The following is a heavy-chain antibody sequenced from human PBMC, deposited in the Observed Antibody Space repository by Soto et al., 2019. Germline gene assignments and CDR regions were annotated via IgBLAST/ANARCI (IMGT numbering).Heavy chain of an antibody. V-gene: IGHV4-34*01. CDR2: INHSGST. CDR1: GGSFSGYY. Sequence: SETLSLTCAVYGGSFSGYYWSWIRQPPGKGLEWIGEINHSGSTNYNPSLKSRVTISVDTSKNQFSLKLSSVTAADTAVYYCARGKDQAAALGYYYYYMDVWGKGTTVTVSS. CDR3: ARGKDQAAALGYYYYYMDV. J-gene: IGHJ6*03. D-gene: IGHD6-13*01.